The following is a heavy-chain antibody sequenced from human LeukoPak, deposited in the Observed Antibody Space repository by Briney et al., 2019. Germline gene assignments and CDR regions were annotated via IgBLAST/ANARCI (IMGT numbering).Heavy chain of an antibody. CDR1: GGSISSYY. CDR2: IYTTGST. J-gene: IGHJ6*03. V-gene: IGHV4-4*07. D-gene: IGHD6-6*01. Sequence: SETLSLTCTASGGSISSYYWSWIRQPAGKGLEWIGRIYTTGSTNYNPSLKSRVTMSVDTSKNQFSLKLRSVTAADTAVYYCARDFKDSSSSLVYYYYYYMDVWGKGTTVTVSS. CDR3: ARDFKDSSSSLVYYYYYYMDV.